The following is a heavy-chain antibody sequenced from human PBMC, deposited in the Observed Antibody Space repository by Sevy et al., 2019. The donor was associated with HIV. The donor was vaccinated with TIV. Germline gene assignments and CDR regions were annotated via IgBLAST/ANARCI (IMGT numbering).Heavy chain of an antibody. CDR3: ARDTGGIGMDA. CDR1: GFTFSSHW. V-gene: IGHV3-7*01. D-gene: IGHD6-13*01. Sequence: GGSLRLSCAASGFTFSSHWMSWVRQAPGKGLEWVANIKQDGSDKYDVDSVKGRFTISRDNAKNSLSLQMNSLRAEDTAVYYCARDTGGIGMDAWGQGTTVTVSS. CDR2: IKQDGSDK. J-gene: IGHJ6*02.